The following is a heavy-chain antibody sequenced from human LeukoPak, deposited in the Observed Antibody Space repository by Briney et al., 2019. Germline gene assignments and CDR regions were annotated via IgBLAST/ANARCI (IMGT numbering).Heavy chain of an antibody. CDR2: INPNSGGT. CDR3: ARAEGIDY. Sequence: ASVKVSCKASGYAFTAYFMPWVRQAPGQGLEWMGWINPNSGGTMYAQSFQGRVTMTRDTSISTAYMEMSSLTFDDTAVYYCARAEGIDYWGQGTLVTVSS. J-gene: IGHJ4*02. D-gene: IGHD6-13*01. V-gene: IGHV1-2*02. CDR1: GYAFTAYF.